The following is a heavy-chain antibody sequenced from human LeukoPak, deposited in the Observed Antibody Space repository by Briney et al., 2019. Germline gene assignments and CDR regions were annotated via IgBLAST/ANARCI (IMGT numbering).Heavy chain of an antibody. D-gene: IGHD4-17*01. J-gene: IGHJ4*02. CDR2: INHSGST. CDR1: GFTFSDYY. Sequence: GSLRRSCAASGFTFSDYYMSWIRQAPGKGLEWIGEINHSGSTNYNPSLKSRVTMSADTSKKQFSLKLRSVTAADTAVYYCAREGIYGDYRHWGQGTLVTVSS. CDR3: AREGIYGDYRH. V-gene: IGHV4-34*01.